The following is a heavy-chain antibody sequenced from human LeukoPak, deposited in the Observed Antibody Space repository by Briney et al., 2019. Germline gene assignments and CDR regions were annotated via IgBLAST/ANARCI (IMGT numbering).Heavy chain of an antibody. V-gene: IGHV3-74*01. CDR2: INSDGSST. J-gene: IGHJ3*02. Sequence: GGSLRLSCVVSGFTFSSYWMHWVRQAPGKGLVWVSRINSDGSSTNYADSVKGRFTISRDNAKNTTYLQMNSLRAEDTAVYYCALGMSAADAFDIWGQGTMVTVSS. CDR3: ALGMSAADAFDI. CDR1: GFTFSSYW. D-gene: IGHD7-27*01.